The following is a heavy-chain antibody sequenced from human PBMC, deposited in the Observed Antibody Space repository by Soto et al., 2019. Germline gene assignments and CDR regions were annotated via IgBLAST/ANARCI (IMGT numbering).Heavy chain of an antibody. J-gene: IGHJ6*02. CDR2: IIPIFGTA. V-gene: IGHV1-69*13. D-gene: IGHD3-16*02. Sequence: SVKVSCKASGGTFSSYAISWVRQAPGQGLEWMGGIIPIFGTANYAQKFQGRVTITADESTSTAYMELSSLRSEDTAVYYCARDDEPMITFGGVIAYYMDVWGQGTTVTVSS. CDR3: ARDDEPMITFGGVIAYYMDV. CDR1: GGTFSSYA.